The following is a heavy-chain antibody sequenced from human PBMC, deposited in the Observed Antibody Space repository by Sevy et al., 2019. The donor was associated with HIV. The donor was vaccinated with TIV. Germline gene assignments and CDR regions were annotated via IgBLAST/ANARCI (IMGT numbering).Heavy chain of an antibody. D-gene: IGHD3-22*01. V-gene: IGHV4-34*01. Sequence: SETLSLTCAVYGGSFSDYYWSWIRQPPGKGLEWIGEINHSGSPNYNPSLKSRVTISVDTSKNQFSLKLSSVTAADTAVYYCARMSRGGYFVPDYWGQGTLVTVSS. CDR3: ARMSRGGYFVPDY. J-gene: IGHJ4*02. CDR2: INHSGSP. CDR1: GGSFSDYY.